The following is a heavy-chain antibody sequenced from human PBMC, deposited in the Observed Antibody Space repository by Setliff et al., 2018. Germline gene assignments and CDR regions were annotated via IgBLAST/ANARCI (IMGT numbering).Heavy chain of an antibody. Sequence: ASVKVSCKASGYTFTTYTMNWVRQAPGQGLEWMGWINTNTGNPTYAQSFTGRCFFSLDTSVSTAYLQISSLKAEDPAVYYCARGSVTIFGVVLSNWFDPWGQGTLVTVSS. V-gene: IGHV7-4-1*02. CDR2: INTNTGNP. D-gene: IGHD3-3*01. J-gene: IGHJ5*02. CDR3: ARGSVTIFGVVLSNWFDP. CDR1: GYTFTTYT.